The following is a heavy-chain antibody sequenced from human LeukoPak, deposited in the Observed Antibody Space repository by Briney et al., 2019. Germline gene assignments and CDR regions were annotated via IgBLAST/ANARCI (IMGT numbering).Heavy chain of an antibody. Sequence: PGGSLRLSCAASGFTFSSYDMHWVRQATGKGLEWVSAIGTAGDTYYPGSVKGRFTISRENAKNSLYLQMNSLRAGGTAVYYCARGSGEDAFDIWGQGTTVTVSS. J-gene: IGHJ3*02. D-gene: IGHD4-17*01. V-gene: IGHV3-13*01. CDR3: ARGSGEDAFDI. CDR2: IGTAGDT. CDR1: GFTFSSYD.